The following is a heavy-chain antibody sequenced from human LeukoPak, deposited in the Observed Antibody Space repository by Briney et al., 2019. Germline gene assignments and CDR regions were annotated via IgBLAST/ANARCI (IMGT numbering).Heavy chain of an antibody. CDR1: GFTFSSYA. J-gene: IGHJ4*02. CDR2: ISYDGNNK. V-gene: IGHV3-30*04. CDR3: ARVLAAPGNC. D-gene: IGHD6-13*01. Sequence: PGGSLRLSCAASGFTFSSYAMHWVRQAPGKGLEWVAVISYDGNNKFYADSVKGRFTISRDNSKNTLSLEMTSLRPEDTALYYCARVLAAPGNCWGQGTLVTVSS.